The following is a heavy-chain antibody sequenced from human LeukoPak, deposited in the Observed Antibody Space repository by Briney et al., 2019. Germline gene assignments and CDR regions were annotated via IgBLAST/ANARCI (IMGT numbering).Heavy chain of an antibody. Sequence: SETLSLTCTVSGGSISSYYWSWIRQPPGKGLEWIGEINHSGSTNYNPSLKSRVTISVDTSKNQFSLKLSSVTAADTAVYYCARLPGCSSTSCYRSIYYYYYMDVWGKGTTVTISS. V-gene: IGHV4-34*01. J-gene: IGHJ6*03. CDR3: ARLPGCSSTSCYRSIYYYYYMDV. D-gene: IGHD2-2*01. CDR1: GGSISSYY. CDR2: INHSGST.